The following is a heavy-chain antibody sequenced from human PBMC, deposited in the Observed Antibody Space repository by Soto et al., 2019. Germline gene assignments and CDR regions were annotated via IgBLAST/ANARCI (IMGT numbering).Heavy chain of an antibody. Sequence: ASVKVSCKASGYTFTSYGISWVRQAPGQGLEWMGWISAYNGNTNYAQKLQGRVTMATDTSTSTAYMELRSLRFDDTAVYYCARFFQSMNPFDYWGQGTLVTVSS. V-gene: IGHV1-18*01. CDR1: GYTFTSYG. J-gene: IGHJ4*02. CDR2: ISAYNGNT. D-gene: IGHD3-3*01. CDR3: ARFFQSMNPFDY.